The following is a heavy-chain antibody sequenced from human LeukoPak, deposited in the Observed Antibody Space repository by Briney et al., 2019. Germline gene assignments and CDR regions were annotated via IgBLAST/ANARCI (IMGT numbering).Heavy chain of an antibody. J-gene: IGHJ3*01. CDR3: ARSYSSGYAFDF. CDR2: INPSGGST. V-gene: IGHV1-46*01. Sequence: ASVKVSCKASGYTFTSYYMHWVRQAPGQGLEWMGIINPSGGSTSYAQKFQGRVTMTRDMSTSTVYMELSSLRSEDTAVYYCARSYSSGYAFDFWGQGTMVTVSS. CDR1: GYTFTSYY. D-gene: IGHD3-22*01.